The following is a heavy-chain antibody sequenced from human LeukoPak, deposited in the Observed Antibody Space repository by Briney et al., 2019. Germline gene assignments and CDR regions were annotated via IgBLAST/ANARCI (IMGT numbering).Heavy chain of an antibody. CDR1: GFAFNTYI. CDR2: VSSSSFI. Sequence: GGSLKLSCAASGFAFNTYILNWVRQAPGKGLEWVSSVSSSSFIYYADSVRGRFTISRDNAKSSVYLQMNSLRAEDTAVYYCARYGDNDAFDIWGQGTMVTVSS. D-gene: IGHD4-23*01. V-gene: IGHV3-21*01. CDR3: ARYGDNDAFDI. J-gene: IGHJ3*02.